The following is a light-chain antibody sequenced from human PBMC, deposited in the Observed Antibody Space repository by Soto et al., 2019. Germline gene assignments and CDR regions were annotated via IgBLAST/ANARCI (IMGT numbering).Light chain of an antibody. CDR2: AAS. CDR1: QGIRNF. Sequence: DIQMTQSPTSLSASVGDRVTITCRASQGIRNFVDWYQQKPGKAPKLLIYAASTLQSGVPSRFSGSGSGTDFALTINSLQPEDVATYAGQKYSSVPVFGPGTKVEIK. J-gene: IGKJ3*01. CDR3: QKYSSVPV. V-gene: IGKV1-27*01.